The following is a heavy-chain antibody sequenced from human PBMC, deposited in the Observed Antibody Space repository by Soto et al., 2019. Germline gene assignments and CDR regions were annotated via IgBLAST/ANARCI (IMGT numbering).Heavy chain of an antibody. Sequence: NPSETLSLTCTVSGGSISSGGYYWSWIRQHPGKGLEWIGYIYYSGSTYYNPSLKSRVTISVDTSKNQFSLKLSSVTAADTTVYYCAREKAPGGSGYSLGFDYWGQGTLVTVSS. CDR2: IYYSGST. D-gene: IGHD3-22*01. CDR3: AREKAPGGSGYSLGFDY. CDR1: GGSISSGGYY. J-gene: IGHJ4*02. V-gene: IGHV4-31*03.